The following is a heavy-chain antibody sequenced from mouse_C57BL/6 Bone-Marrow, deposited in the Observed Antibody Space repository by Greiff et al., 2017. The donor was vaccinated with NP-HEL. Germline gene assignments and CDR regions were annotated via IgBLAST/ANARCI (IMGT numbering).Heavy chain of an antibody. J-gene: IGHJ4*01. CDR3: ARHTAYAMDY. V-gene: IGHV1-76*01. CDR1: GYTFTDYY. Sequence: VKLQESGAELVRPGASVKLSCKASGYTFTDYYINWVKQRPGQGLEWIARIYPGSGNTYYNEKFKGKATLTAEKSSSTAYMQLSSLTSEDAAVYLCARHTAYAMDYWGQGTSVTVSS. CDR2: IYPGSGNT. D-gene: IGHD3-1*01.